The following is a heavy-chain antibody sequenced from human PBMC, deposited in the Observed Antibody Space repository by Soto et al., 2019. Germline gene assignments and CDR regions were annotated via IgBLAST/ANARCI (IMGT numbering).Heavy chain of an antibody. D-gene: IGHD3-3*01. Sequence: EVQLVESGGGLVQPGRSLRLSCAASGFTFDDYAMHWVRQAPGKGLEWVSGISWNSGSIGYADSVKGRFTISRDNAKNSLYLQMNSLRAEDTALYYCAKDMDDFWSGPYYFDYWGQGTLVTVSS. CDR2: ISWNSGSI. J-gene: IGHJ4*02. CDR3: AKDMDDFWSGPYYFDY. V-gene: IGHV3-9*01. CDR1: GFTFDDYA.